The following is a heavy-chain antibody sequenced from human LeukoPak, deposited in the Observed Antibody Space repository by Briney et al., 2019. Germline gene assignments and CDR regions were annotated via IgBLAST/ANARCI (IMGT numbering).Heavy chain of an antibody. CDR1: GFTFSSYA. D-gene: IGHD6-19*01. J-gene: IGHJ4*02. Sequence: GGSLRLSCAASGFTFSSYAMHWVRQAPGKGLEYVSAISSNGGSTYYANSVKGRFTISRDNSKNTLYLQMGSLRAEDMAVYYCARGIAVAGTAIDYWGQGTLVTVSS. V-gene: IGHV3-64*01. CDR3: ARGIAVAGTAIDY. CDR2: ISSNGGST.